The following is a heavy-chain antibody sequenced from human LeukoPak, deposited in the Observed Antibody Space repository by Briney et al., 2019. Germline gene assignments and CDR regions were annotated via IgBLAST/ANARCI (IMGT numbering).Heavy chain of an antibody. CDR2: IIPIVGTA. D-gene: IGHD2-21*02. Sequence: SVKVSCKASGGTFSSYAISWVRQAPGQGLEWMGGIIPIVGTANYAQKFQGRVTITADESTSTAYMELSSLRSEDTAVYYCARDRSVATAILHYYYYGMDVWGQGTTVTVSS. V-gene: IGHV1-69*13. CDR1: GGTFSSYA. CDR3: ARDRSVATAILHYYYYGMDV. J-gene: IGHJ6*02.